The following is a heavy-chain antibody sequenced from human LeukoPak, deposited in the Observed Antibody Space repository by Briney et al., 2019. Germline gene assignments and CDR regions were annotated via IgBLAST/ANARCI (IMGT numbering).Heavy chain of an antibody. Sequence: ASVKVSCKASGYTCTGYYMHWVRQAPGQGLEWMGRINPNSGGTNYAQKFQGRVTMTRDTSISTAYMELSRLRSDDTAVYYCARERSTMVREVMNYWGQGTLVTVSS. J-gene: IGHJ4*02. D-gene: IGHD3-10*01. CDR2: INPNSGGT. V-gene: IGHV1-2*06. CDR3: ARERSTMVREVMNY. CDR1: GYTCTGYY.